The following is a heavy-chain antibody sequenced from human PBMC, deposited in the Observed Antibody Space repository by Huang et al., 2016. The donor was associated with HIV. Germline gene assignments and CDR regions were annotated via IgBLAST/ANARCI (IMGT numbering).Heavy chain of an antibody. D-gene: IGHD4-17*01. J-gene: IGHJ4*02. CDR1: GGTFSKYA. Sequence: QVQLVQSGAEVKTPGSSVKVSCKVSGGTFSKYAISWVRQAPGQGLEWMGGIIPMFGTPNYARKFQGRVTITADDSTSTTYVEVSSLRSEDTALYYCARGQLGSYGDYDVLYWGQGTLVTVSS. CDR3: ARGQLGSYGDYDVLY. CDR2: IIPMFGTP. V-gene: IGHV1-69*13.